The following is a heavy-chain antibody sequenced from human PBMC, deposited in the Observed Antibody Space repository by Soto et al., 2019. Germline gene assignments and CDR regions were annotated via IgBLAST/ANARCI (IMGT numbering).Heavy chain of an antibody. J-gene: IGHJ6*02. D-gene: IGHD3-16*01. Sequence: LRLCCAASGFTFSSYAMHWVLQAPVKGLEWVAVISYDGSNKYYADSVKGRFTISRDNSQHTLYLQMNSLRAEDTAVYYCARDGGPYYYYYGMDVWRQGPTVTVSS. V-gene: IGHV3-30-3*01. CDR1: GFTFSSYA. CDR3: ARDGGPYYYYYGMDV. CDR2: ISYDGSNK.